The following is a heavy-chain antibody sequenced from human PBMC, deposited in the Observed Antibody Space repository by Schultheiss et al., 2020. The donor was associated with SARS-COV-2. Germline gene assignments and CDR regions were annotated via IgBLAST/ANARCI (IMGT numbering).Heavy chain of an antibody. CDR3: ARDGPPAAWNSEYFQY. Sequence: GGSLRLSCAASGFTFSSYAMHWVRQAPGKGLEWVAVISYDGSNKYYADSVKGRFTISRDNAKNTMYLQMNSLRAEDTAVYYSARDGPPAAWNSEYFQYWGQGTLVTVSS. CDR2: ISYDGSNK. D-gene: IGHD1-7*01. J-gene: IGHJ1*01. V-gene: IGHV3-30-3*01. CDR1: GFTFSSYA.